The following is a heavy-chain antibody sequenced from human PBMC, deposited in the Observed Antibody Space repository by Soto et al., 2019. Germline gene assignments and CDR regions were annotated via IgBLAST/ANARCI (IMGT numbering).Heavy chain of an antibody. Sequence: QVQLVQSGAEVKKPGSSVKVSCKVSGGTFSNYAIDWVRLAPGHGLEWMGGIVPIFGTTYYTQKFQGRATIIADDSXTXXYLERSSLRSEDTAIYYCARVEAVAGLYNYHGLDVWGQGTAVTVSS. J-gene: IGHJ6*02. CDR2: IVPIFGTT. V-gene: IGHV1-69*12. CDR1: GGTFSNYA. CDR3: ARVEAVAGLYNYHGLDV. D-gene: IGHD6-19*01.